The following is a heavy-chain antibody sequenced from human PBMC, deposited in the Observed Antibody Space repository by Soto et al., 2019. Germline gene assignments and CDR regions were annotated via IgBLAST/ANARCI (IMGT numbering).Heavy chain of an antibody. V-gene: IGHV1-2*02. CDR1: GRTFSSYA. CDR3: ARDGGYVGDYQFDY. D-gene: IGHD3-16*01. J-gene: IGHJ4*01. Sequence: ASVKVYCTASGRTFSSYAISLVRQAPGQGLEWMGWINPNCGATNYAQKFQGRVTMTRDTSISTAYMELSRRRSGDTAVYYCARDGGYVGDYQFDYWG. CDR2: INPNCGAT.